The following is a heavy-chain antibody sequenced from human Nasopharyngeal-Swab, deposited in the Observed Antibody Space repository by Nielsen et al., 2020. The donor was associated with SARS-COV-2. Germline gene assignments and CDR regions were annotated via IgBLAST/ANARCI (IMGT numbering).Heavy chain of an antibody. Sequence: LSLTCTVSGGSISSGGYYWSWIRQHPGKGLEWIGYIYYTGSTFYNPSLKSRLTISVDTSKNQFSLKLSSVTAADTAVYYCARSLGHYDSSGYDYWGQGNLVTVSS. V-gene: IGHV4-31*03. J-gene: IGHJ4*02. CDR2: IYYTGST. D-gene: IGHD3-22*01. CDR3: ARSLGHYDSSGYDY. CDR1: GGSISSGGYY.